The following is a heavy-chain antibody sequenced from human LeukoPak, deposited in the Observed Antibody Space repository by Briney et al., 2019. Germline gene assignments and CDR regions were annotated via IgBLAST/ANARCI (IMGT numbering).Heavy chain of an antibody. CDR3: ARDRYCSSSSCYKGYYYYGMDG. D-gene: IGHD2-2*02. V-gene: IGHV4-34*01. CDR2: INHSGST. Sequence: PSETLSLTCAVYGGSFSGYYWSWIRQPPGKGLEWIGEINHSGSTNYNPSLKSRVTISVDTSKNQFSLKLSSVTAADTAVYYCARDRYCSSSSCYKGYYYYGMDGWGQGATVTVSS. J-gene: IGHJ6*02. CDR1: GGSFSGYY.